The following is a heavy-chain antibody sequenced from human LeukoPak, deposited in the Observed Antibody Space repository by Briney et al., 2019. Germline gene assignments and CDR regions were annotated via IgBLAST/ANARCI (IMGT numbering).Heavy chain of an antibody. CDR2: ISGSGSDI. V-gene: IGHV3-21*05. CDR1: GFTFSFYS. CDR3: ARDIGGSYSVIDY. Sequence: GGSLRLSCAGSGFTFSFYSLNWVRQAPGRGLEWVSFISGSGSDIFYADSVKGRFTISRDNAKNSVSLQMDSLRGDDTAVYYCARDIGGSYSVIDYWGQGTLVTVSS. D-gene: IGHD1-26*01. J-gene: IGHJ4*02.